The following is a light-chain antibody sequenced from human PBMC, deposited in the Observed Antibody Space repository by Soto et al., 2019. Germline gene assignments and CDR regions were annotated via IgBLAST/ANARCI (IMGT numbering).Light chain of an antibody. J-gene: IGKJ4*01. V-gene: IGKV3-20*01. CDR1: QSLGSSS. CDR3: QQYGSSPLT. CDR2: GAS. Sequence: EIVLTQSPGTLSLSPGERATLSCRASQSLGSSSLAWYQQKPGQAPRVLIHGASSRATGIPDRFSGSGSGTDFILTINRLEPEDFAVYYCQQYGSSPLTFGGGTKVEIK.